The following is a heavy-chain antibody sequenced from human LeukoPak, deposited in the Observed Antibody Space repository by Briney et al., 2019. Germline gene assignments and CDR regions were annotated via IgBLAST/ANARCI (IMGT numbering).Heavy chain of an antibody. J-gene: IGHJ4*02. V-gene: IGHV1-8*01. D-gene: IGHD2-15*01. CDR3: ARAHDCSGGSCFPLAY. CDR2: MNPNSGNT. Sequence: ASVKVSCKASGYTFTSYDINWVRQATGQGLEWMGWMNPNSGNTGYARKFQGRVTMTRNTSISTAYMELSSLRSEDTAVYYCARAHDCSGGSCFPLAYWGQGTLVTVSS. CDR1: GYTFTSYD.